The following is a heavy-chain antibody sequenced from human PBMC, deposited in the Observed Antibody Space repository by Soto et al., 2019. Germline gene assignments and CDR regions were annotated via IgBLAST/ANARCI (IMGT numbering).Heavy chain of an antibody. CDR2: IYYSGST. CDR1: GGSISIGGYY. D-gene: IGHD3-3*01. Sequence: PSETLSLTCTVSGGSISIGGYYWSWIRQHPGKGLEWIGYIYYSGSTYYNPSLKSRVTISVDTSKNQFSLKLSSVTAPDTAVYYCVRDRGYCDFWSGYYPWGQGTLVTVSS. V-gene: IGHV4-31*03. CDR3: VRDRGYCDFWSGYYP. J-gene: IGHJ5*02.